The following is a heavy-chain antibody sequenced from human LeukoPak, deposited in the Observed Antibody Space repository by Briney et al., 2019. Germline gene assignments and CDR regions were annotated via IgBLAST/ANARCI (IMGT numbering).Heavy chain of an antibody. CDR3: AREMAV. Sequence: PGGSLRLSCAASGFNFGTYSMHWARQAPGKGLEWVAVIWYDGSNEDYVDSAKGRFTISRDNSKNTLYLQMNSLRAEDTAVYYCAREMAVWGQGALVTVSS. CDR1: GFNFGTYS. J-gene: IGHJ4*02. V-gene: IGHV3-33*01. D-gene: IGHD2-8*01. CDR2: IWYDGSNE.